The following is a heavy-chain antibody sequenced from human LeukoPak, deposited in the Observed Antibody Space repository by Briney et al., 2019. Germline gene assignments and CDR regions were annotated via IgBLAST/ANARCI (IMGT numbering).Heavy chain of an antibody. J-gene: IGHJ4*02. CDR1: GGSITSGGYY. Sequence: PSQTLSLTCTVSGGSITSGGYYWSWIRQSPGKGLEWIGYIYHSGATHYNPSLRSRVTISVDTSKNQFSLKLSSVTAADTAVYYCARMMVGSNYAPHYFDYWGQGTLVTVSS. CDR3: ARMMVGSNYAPHYFDY. D-gene: IGHD4-11*01. V-gene: IGHV4-30-2*06. CDR2: IYHSGAT.